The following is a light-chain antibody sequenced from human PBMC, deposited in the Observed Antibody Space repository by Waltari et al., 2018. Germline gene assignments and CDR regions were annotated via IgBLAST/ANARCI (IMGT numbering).Light chain of an antibody. CDR2: YVS. J-gene: IGLJ2*01. CDR3: SSYISSSTLEL. CDR1: SSDVGAYKY. V-gene: IGLV2-14*03. Sequence: QSALTQPASVSVSPGQSITLSCTGTSSDVGAYKYVSWYQQHPGKAPKLMIFYVSNRPSWVSNRFSGSKSGNTASLTISGLQAEDEADYYCSSYISSSTLELFGGGTSLTVL.